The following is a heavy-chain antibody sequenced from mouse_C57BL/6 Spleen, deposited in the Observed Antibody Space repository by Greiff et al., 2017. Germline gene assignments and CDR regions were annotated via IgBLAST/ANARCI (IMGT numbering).Heavy chain of an antibody. D-gene: IGHD1-1*02. CDR3: ARRGGSLYYYAMDY. J-gene: IGHJ4*01. CDR1: GYTFTSYW. V-gene: IGHV1-69*01. Sequence: QVQLQPPGAELVMPGASVKLSCKASGYTFTSYWMHWVKQRPGQGLEWIGEIDPSDSYTNYNQKFKGKSTLTVDKSSSTAYMQLSSLTSEDSAVYYCARRGGSLYYYAMDYWGQGTSVTVSS. CDR2: IDPSDSYT.